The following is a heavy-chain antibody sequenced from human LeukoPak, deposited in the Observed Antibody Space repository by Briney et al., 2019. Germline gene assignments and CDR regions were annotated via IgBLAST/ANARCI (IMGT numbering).Heavy chain of an antibody. CDR1: GFTFSSYA. D-gene: IGHD1-26*01. Sequence: GRSLRLSCAASGFTFSSYAMHWVRQAPGKGLEGVAVISYDGSNKYYADSVKGRFTISRDNSKNTLYLQMNSLRAEDTAVYYCARGTRGSYGMDVWGQGATVTVSS. CDR3: ARGTRGSYGMDV. CDR2: ISYDGSNK. J-gene: IGHJ6*02. V-gene: IGHV3-30-3*01.